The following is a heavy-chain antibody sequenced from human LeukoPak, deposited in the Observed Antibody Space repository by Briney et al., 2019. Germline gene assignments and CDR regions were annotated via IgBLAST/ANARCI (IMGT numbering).Heavy chain of an antibody. CDR3: ARLGYSGSYSGNY. CDR1: GFTFSSYS. V-gene: IGHV3-48*04. CDR2: ISSSSSTI. D-gene: IGHD1-26*01. Sequence: GGPLRLSCAASGFTFSSYSMNWVRQAPGKGLEWVSYISSSSSTIYYADSVKGRFTISRDNAKNSLYLQMNSLRAEDTAVYYCARLGYSGSYSGNYWGQGTLVTVSS. J-gene: IGHJ4*02.